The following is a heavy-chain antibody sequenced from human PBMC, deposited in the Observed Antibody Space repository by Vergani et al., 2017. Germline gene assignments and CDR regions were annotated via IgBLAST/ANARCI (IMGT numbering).Heavy chain of an antibody. CDR2: IGTAGDT. CDR3: ARAVSTTVGDPPGY. Sequence: EVQLVESGGGLVQPGGSLRLSCAASGFTFSSYDMHWVRQATGKGLEGVSAIGTAGDTYYPGSVKGRFTISRENAKNSLYLQMNSLRAGDTARYYCARAVSTTVGDPPGYWGQGTLVTVSS. D-gene: IGHD4-23*01. V-gene: IGHV3-13*01. CDR1: GFTFSSYD. J-gene: IGHJ4*02.